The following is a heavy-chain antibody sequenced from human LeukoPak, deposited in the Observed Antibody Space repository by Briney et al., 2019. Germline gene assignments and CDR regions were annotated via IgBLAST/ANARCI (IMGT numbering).Heavy chain of an antibody. CDR2: INPNSGGT. CDR1: GYTFTGYY. J-gene: IGHJ3*02. Sequence: GASVKDSCKASGYTFTGYYMHWVRQAPGQGLDWMGWINPNSGGTNYAQKFQARLTIDRDASISSAYMGLIRLPTDAPCVYYYARDLNSDYDILTGRDVGESDIWGQGTRVTVSS. CDR3: ARDLNSDYDILTGRDVGESDI. V-gene: IGHV1-2*02. D-gene: IGHD3-9*01.